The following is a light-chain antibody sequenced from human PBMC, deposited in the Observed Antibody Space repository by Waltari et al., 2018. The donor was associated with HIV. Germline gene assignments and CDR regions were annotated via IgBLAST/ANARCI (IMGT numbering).Light chain of an antibody. CDR2: RND. J-gene: IGLJ2*01. CDR3: AAWDDSLNAVL. Sequence: QSVVTQPPSVSGTPGQRLTISFSGSYSNIGINIVSWYQQLPETAPKLLIYRNDQRPSGIPDRFSASKSGASASLAISGLRSDDDGDYYCAAWDDSLNAVLFGGGTKLTVL. V-gene: IGLV1-44*01. CDR1: YSNIGINI.